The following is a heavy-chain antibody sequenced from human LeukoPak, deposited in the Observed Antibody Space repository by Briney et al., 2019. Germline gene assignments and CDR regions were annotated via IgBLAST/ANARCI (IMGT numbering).Heavy chain of an antibody. CDR3: ARGGLWFGELLSHDY. D-gene: IGHD3-10*01. V-gene: IGHV3-21*01. J-gene: IGHJ4*02. CDR1: GFTFNTYE. Sequence: GGSLRLSCSASGFTFNTYEMNWVRQAPGKGLEWVSSISSSSDNIYYADSVKGRFTISRDNAKSSLYLQMNSLRAEDTAMYYCARGGLWFGELLSHDYWGQGTLVTASS. CDR2: ISSSSDNI.